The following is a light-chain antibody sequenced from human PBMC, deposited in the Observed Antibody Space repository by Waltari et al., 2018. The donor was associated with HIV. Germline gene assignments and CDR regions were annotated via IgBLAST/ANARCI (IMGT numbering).Light chain of an antibody. CDR2: SAS. CDR3: QQCGNSPWT. V-gene: IGKV3-20*01. J-gene: IGKJ1*01. Sequence: IVLTQSPGTLSLSPGEKATLSCRASQSVSSTSLAWYQQKPGQSPRLLIYSASSRATGFPDRFSGSGSGTDFTLTISRLEPEDFAVYYCQQCGNSPWTFGQGTKVEIK. CDR1: QSVSSTS.